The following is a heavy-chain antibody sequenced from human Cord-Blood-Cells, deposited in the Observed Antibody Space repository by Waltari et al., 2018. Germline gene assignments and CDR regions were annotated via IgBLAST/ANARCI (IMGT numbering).Heavy chain of an antibody. D-gene: IGHD1-26*01. CDR2: IYHSGST. Sequence: QVQLQESGPGLVKPSETLSLTCAVSGYSISSGYYWGWIRQPPGKGLEWIGSIYHSGSTYYNPSLKSRVTISVDTSKNQFSLKLSSVTAADTAMYYCARDSGSYSYYYYGMDVWGQGTTVTVSS. CDR3: ARDSGSYSYYYYGMDV. V-gene: IGHV4-38-2*02. J-gene: IGHJ6*02. CDR1: GYSISSGYY.